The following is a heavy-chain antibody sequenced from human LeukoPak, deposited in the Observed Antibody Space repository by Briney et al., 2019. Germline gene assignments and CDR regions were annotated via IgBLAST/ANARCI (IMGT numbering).Heavy chain of an antibody. Sequence: GGSLRLSCLASGYTFSSYSINWVRQAPGQGLEWVSSISVRSNYIYYADSVRGRFRISRDDARDSLFLEMNSLRAEDTDVYYCVRLRRNSDTSGFYYYYDFWGQGTLVTVSS. J-gene: IGHJ4*02. CDR2: ISVRSNYI. CDR3: VRLRRNSDTSGFYYYYDF. D-gene: IGHD3-22*01. V-gene: IGHV3-21*01. CDR1: GYTFSSYS.